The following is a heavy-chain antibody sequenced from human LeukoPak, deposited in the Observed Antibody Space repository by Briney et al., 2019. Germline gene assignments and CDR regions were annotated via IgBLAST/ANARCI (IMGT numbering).Heavy chain of an antibody. D-gene: IGHD3-10*02. CDR2: ISWNSGSI. CDR3: ARGKFVLKNWFDP. V-gene: IGHV3-9*01. CDR1: GFTFDDYA. J-gene: IGHJ5*02. Sequence: PGKSLRLSCAAAGFTFDDYAMHWVRQVPGKGLEWVSGISWNSGSIDYADSVKGRFTISRDNAKNSLYLQMNSLRPEDTALYYCARGKFVLKNWFDPWGQGTLVTVSS.